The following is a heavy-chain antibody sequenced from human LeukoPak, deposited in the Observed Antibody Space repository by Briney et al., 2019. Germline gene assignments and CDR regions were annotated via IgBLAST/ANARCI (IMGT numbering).Heavy chain of an antibody. V-gene: IGHV6-1*01. D-gene: IGHD3-16*02. Sequence: SQTLSLTCAISGDSVSSNSAAWNWIRQSPSGGLEWLGRTIYRSEWHHDYADSMKGRITISPDTSKNQFSLQLNSVTPEDTAVYYCATYRFDYWGQGTLVAVSA. J-gene: IGHJ4*02. CDR1: GDSVSSNSAA. CDR3: ATYRFDY. CDR2: TIYRSEWHH.